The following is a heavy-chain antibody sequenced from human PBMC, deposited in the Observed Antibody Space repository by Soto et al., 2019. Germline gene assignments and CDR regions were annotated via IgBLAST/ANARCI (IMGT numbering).Heavy chain of an antibody. J-gene: IGHJ4*02. CDR1: GFTFDDYA. V-gene: IGHV3-9*01. Sequence: PGGSLRLSCAASGFTFDDYAMHWVRQAPGKGLEWVSGITWNSGNIGYADSVKGRFTISRDNAKNSLFLQMDSLRAEDTALYYCAKGKTRIVVAGMVDYWAREPRSPSPQ. D-gene: IGHD6-19*01. CDR3: AKGKTRIVVAGMVDY. CDR2: ITWNSGNI.